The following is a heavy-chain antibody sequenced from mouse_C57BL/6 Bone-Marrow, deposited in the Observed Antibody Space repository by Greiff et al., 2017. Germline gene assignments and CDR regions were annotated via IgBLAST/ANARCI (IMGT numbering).Heavy chain of an antibody. Sequence: DVMLVESGGGLVKPGGSLKLSCAASGFTFSSYAMSWVRQTPEKRLEWVATISDGGSYTYYPDNVKGRFTISRDNAKNNLYLQMSHLKSEDPAMYYCAREDWDGDAMDYWGQGTSVTVSS. CDR2: ISDGGSYT. CDR3: AREDWDGDAMDY. J-gene: IGHJ4*01. D-gene: IGHD4-1*01. CDR1: GFTFSSYA. V-gene: IGHV5-4*01.